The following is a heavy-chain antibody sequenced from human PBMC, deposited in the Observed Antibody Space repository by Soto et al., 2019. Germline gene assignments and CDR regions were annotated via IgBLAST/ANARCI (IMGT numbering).Heavy chain of an antibody. J-gene: IGHJ3*02. CDR1: GGTFSSHA. Sequence: VQLVQSGAELKKPGSSVRVSCKASGGTFSSHAISWLRQAPGQGLEWMGGIIPIFLTAKSAQKFQGRVTITADEATSSAYMELSSLRSEDPAVYYCARRLGTYDIFEIWGHGTLVTVSS. CDR2: IIPIFLTA. D-gene: IGHD5-12*01. CDR3: ARRLGTYDIFEI. V-gene: IGHV1-69*12.